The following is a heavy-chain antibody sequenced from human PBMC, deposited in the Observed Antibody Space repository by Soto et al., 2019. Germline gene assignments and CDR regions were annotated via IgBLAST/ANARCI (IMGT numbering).Heavy chain of an antibody. CDR3: ARGKGHTGLNCFDP. J-gene: IGHJ5*02. CDR2: IYHSGSI. CDR1: GYSISSGYY. Sequence: QVQLQESGPGLVKPSETLSLTCAVSGYSISSGYYWGWIRQPPGKGLEWIGSIYHSGSIYYNPSLKSRVSISVDPSKNHFSLKLSSVTAEDTAVYYCARGKGHTGLNCFDPWGQGTLVTVSS. V-gene: IGHV4-38-2*01. D-gene: IGHD2-21*02.